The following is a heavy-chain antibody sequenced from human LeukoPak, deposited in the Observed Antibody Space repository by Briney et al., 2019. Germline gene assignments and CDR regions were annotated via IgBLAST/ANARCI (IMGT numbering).Heavy chain of an antibody. V-gene: IGHV4-59*01. CDR1: AGSIISYY. J-gene: IGHJ4*02. D-gene: IGHD7-27*01. Sequence: SETLSLTCSVSAGSIISYYWSWIRQPPGKGLEWIGYIYYSESPSYNPSLKSRVTISVDTSKNQFSLKLTSVTAAGTAVYYCARDRGWGSVDYWGQGTLVTVSS. CDR3: ARDRGWGSVDY. CDR2: IYYSESP.